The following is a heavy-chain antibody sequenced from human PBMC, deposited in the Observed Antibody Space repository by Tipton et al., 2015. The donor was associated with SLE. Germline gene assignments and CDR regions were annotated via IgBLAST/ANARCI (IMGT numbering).Heavy chain of an antibody. CDR3: ARRCGMGLYR. V-gene: IGHV4-39*07. J-gene: IGHJ4*02. CDR2: VSPGGNT. D-gene: IGHD3-3*01. CDR1: PGSMNSHDDY. Sequence: GLVKPSETLSLNCSVSPGSMNSHDDYWGWIRQTPEKGLEWIGGVSPGGNTHHNPSLKSRVTMSVDTSKNQFSLRLNSVTAADTAVYYCARRCGMGLYRWGQGTLVTVSS.